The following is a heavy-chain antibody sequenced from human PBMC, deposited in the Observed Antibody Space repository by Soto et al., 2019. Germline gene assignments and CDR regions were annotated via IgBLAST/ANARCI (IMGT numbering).Heavy chain of an antibody. D-gene: IGHD3-10*01. Sequence: QVQLVESGGGVVQPGRSRRLSCAASGFTFSSYGMHWVRQAPGKGLEWVAVISYDGSNKYYADSVKGRFTISRDNSKNTLYLQMNSLRAEDTAVYYCAKDKRITMVRGVTIDYWGQGTLVTVSS. CDR1: GFTFSSYG. CDR2: ISYDGSNK. CDR3: AKDKRITMVRGVTIDY. V-gene: IGHV3-30*18. J-gene: IGHJ4*02.